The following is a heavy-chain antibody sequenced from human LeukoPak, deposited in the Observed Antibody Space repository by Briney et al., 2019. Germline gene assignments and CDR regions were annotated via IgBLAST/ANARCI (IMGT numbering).Heavy chain of an antibody. V-gene: IGHV3-74*03. J-gene: IGHJ4*02. CDR3: ARLGARQMLEY. CDR1: GFTFSNYW. D-gene: IGHD4-17*01. Sequence: PGGSLRLSCAASGFTFSNYWMHWVRQAPGKGLVWVSRSNSDGSSTTYADSVKGRFTISRDNAKNSLYLQMNSLRAEDTAVYYCARLGARQMLEYWGQGTLVTVSS. CDR2: SNSDGSST.